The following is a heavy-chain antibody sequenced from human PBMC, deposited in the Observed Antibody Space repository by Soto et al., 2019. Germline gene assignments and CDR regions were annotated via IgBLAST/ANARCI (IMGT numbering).Heavy chain of an antibody. CDR3: ARGYCGGGGCYLRRDAFDG. CDR1: GFTFSSYH. Sequence: EVQLVESGGGLVVPGGSLSLSCVASGFTFSSYHMSWVRQAPGKGLEWVSSVNPLSTHIYYADSVRGRFAISRDHSKNSMYLQMNSLRTEDAAVYDCARGYCGGGGCYLRRDAFDGWGPGTLVTVSS. D-gene: IGHD2-15*01. V-gene: IGHV3-21*01. CDR2: VNPLSTHI. J-gene: IGHJ3*01.